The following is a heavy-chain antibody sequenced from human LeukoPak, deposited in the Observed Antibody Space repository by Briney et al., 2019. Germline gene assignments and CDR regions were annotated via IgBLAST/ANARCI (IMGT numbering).Heavy chain of an antibody. Sequence: SETLSLTCTVSFGSISSDSHYWGWIRQPPGNRLEWIASIYYGGTTQYNPSLKSRATISIDTSNNRFSLRLTSATAADTAVYYCAKDLWFGGEYAFDIWGQGTMVTVSS. V-gene: IGHV4-39*07. CDR3: AKDLWFGGEYAFDI. CDR1: FGSISSDSHY. D-gene: IGHD3-10*01. J-gene: IGHJ3*02. CDR2: IYYGGTT.